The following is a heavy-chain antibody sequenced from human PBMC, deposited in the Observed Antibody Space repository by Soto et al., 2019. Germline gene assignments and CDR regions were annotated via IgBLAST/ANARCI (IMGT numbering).Heavy chain of an antibody. V-gene: IGHV4-59*01. Sequence: SETLSLTCTVSGGSISSYYWSWIRQPPGKGLEWIGYIYYSGSTNYNPSLKSRVTISVDTSKNQFSLKLSSVTAGDTAVYYWARVPVGGLELIFDYWGQGTLVTVSS. CDR3: ARVPVGGLELIFDY. J-gene: IGHJ4*02. CDR2: IYYSGST. CDR1: GGSISSYY. D-gene: IGHD1-7*01.